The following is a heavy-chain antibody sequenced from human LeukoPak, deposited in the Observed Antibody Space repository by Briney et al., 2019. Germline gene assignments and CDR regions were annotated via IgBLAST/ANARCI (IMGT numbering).Heavy chain of an antibody. V-gene: IGHV4-34*01. CDR3: ARRPVTTGYFDY. J-gene: IGHJ4*02. D-gene: IGHD4-11*01. CDR1: GGSFSGYY. CDR2: INHSGST. Sequence: SETLSLTCAVYGGSFSGYYWSWIRQPPGKGLEWIGEINHSGSTNYNPSLKSRVTISVDTSKNQFSLKLSSVTAADTAVYYCARRPVTTGYFDYWGQGTLVTVSS.